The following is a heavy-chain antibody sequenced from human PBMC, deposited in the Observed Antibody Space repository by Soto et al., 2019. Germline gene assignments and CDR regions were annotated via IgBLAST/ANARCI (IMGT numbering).Heavy chain of an antibody. D-gene: IGHD3-10*01. CDR2: IYYSGST. Sequence: PSETLSLTCTVSGGSISSGGYYWSWIRQHPGKGLEWIGYIYYSGSTYYNPSLKSRVTISVDTSKNQFSLKLSSVTAADTAVYYCAGDNYYGSGSPHAFDIWGKGTMVTVSS. CDR3: AGDNYYGSGSPHAFDI. V-gene: IGHV4-31*03. CDR1: GGSISSGGYY. J-gene: IGHJ3*02.